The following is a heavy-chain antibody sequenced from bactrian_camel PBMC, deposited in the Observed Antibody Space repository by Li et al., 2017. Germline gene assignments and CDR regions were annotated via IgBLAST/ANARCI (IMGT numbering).Heavy chain of an antibody. Sequence: VQLVESGGGSVQAGGSLKLSCVVSGYKSYYMAWFRQASGKEREWVGSLDSDGRINYADSVKGRFTISKDNRKNILYLQMNSLTPGDTAMYYCTARYEFGLGACRGVGGLGFWGQGTQVTVS. CDR2: LDSDGRI. V-gene: IGHV3S10*01. D-gene: IGHD1*01. J-gene: IGHJ6*01. CDR3: TARYEFGLGACRGVGGLGF. CDR1: GYKSYY.